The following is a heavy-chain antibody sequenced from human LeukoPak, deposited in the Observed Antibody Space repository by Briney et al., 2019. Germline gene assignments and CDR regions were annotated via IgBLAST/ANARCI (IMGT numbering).Heavy chain of an antibody. Sequence: ASVTVSCKASGYTFTRYYMHWVRQAPGQGLEWMGWINPNSGGTNYAQKFQGRVTMTRDTSISTAYMELSSLTSDDTAVYYCARAGVVVAAPYNWFDPWGQGTLVTVSS. CDR2: INPNSGGT. CDR1: GYTFTRYY. J-gene: IGHJ5*02. D-gene: IGHD2-15*01. V-gene: IGHV1-2*02. CDR3: ARAGVVVAAPYNWFDP.